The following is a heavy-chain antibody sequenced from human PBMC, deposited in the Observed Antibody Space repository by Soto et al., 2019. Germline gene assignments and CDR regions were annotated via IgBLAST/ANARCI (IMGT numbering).Heavy chain of an antibody. J-gene: IGHJ6*02. D-gene: IGHD3-10*01. CDR3: AKGSVPGRYYYGMDV. Sequence: GGSLRLSCAASGFTFSSCAMGWVRQAPGKGLQWLSVIGGNGGSTYYADSVKGRFTISRDNSKNTLYLQMNSLRAEDTAVYYCAKGSVPGRYYYGMDVWGQGTTVTVSS. CDR2: IGGNGGST. V-gene: IGHV3-23*01. CDR1: GFTFSSCA.